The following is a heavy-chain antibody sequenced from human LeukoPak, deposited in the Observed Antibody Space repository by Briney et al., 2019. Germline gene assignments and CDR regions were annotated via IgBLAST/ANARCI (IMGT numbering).Heavy chain of an antibody. CDR1: GGSISGNC. CDR3: ARLGRLDGYTFDY. J-gene: IGHJ4*02. Sequence: PSETLSLTCTVSGGSISGNCWSWIRQTPGKGLEGIAYIYNSATTNSNPSLKSRVSISVDTSKNQFSLKLNSVTAADTAVYYCARLGRLDGYTFDYWGQGTLVTVSS. D-gene: IGHD5-24*01. V-gene: IGHV4-59*08. CDR2: IYNSATT.